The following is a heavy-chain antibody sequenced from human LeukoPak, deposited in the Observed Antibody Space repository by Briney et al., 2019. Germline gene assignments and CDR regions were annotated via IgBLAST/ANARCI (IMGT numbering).Heavy chain of an antibody. D-gene: IGHD1-26*01. CDR1: GYTFTSYG. V-gene: IGHV1-18*01. J-gene: IGHJ4*02. CDR2: ISAYNGNT. Sequence: ASVKVSCKASGYTFTSYGISWVRQAPGQGLEWMGWISAYNGNTNYAQKLQGRVTMTTDTSTSTAYMELRSLRSDDSAVYYCAGDLVGATADYWGQGTLVTVSS. CDR3: AGDLVGATADY.